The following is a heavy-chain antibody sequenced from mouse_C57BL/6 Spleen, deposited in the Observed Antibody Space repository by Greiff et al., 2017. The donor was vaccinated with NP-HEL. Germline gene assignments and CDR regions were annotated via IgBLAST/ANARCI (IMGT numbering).Heavy chain of an antibody. Sequence: QVQLKESGPGLVQPSQSLSITCTVSGFSLTSYGVHWVRQSPGKGLEWLGVIWSGGSTDYNAAFISRLSISKDNSKSQVFFKMNSLQADDTAIYYCARRKDDYDGAWFAYWGQGTLVTVSA. V-gene: IGHV2-2*01. CDR1: GFSLTSYG. D-gene: IGHD2-4*01. CDR3: ARRKDDYDGAWFAY. J-gene: IGHJ3*01. CDR2: IWSGGST.